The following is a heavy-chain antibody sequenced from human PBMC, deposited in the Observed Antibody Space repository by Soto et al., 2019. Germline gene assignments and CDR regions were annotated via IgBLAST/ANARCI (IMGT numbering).Heavy chain of an antibody. CDR1: GYTFTGYY. Sequence: GASVKVSCKASGYTFTGYYMHWVRQAPGQGLEWMGWINPNSGGTNYAQKFQGWVTMTRDTSISTAYMELSRLRSDDTAVYYCARDGYCSSTSCYGDYYYYGMDVWGQGTTVTVSS. D-gene: IGHD2-2*03. CDR2: INPNSGGT. J-gene: IGHJ6*02. CDR3: ARDGYCSSTSCYGDYYYYGMDV. V-gene: IGHV1-2*04.